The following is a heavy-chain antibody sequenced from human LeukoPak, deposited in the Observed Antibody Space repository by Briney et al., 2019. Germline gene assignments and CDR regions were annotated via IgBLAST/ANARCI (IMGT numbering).Heavy chain of an antibody. J-gene: IGHJ4*02. CDR3: ARFNWNYGDY. V-gene: IGHV3-53*01. Sequence: GGSLRLSCADSGFTVSSNYMSWVRQAPGKGLEWVSVIYSGGSTYYADSVKGRFTISRDNSKNTLYLQMSSLRAEDTAVYYCARFNWNYGDYWGQGTLVTVSS. CDR1: GFTVSSNY. D-gene: IGHD1-7*01. CDR2: IYSGGST.